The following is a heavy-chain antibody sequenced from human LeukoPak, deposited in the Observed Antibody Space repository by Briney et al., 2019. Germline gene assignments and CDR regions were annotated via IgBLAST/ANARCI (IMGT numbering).Heavy chain of an antibody. D-gene: IGHD3-3*01. CDR2: IPYDGSNK. CDR1: GFTFSSYA. V-gene: IGHV3-30-3*01. J-gene: IGHJ4*02. Sequence: PGGSLRLSCAASGFTFSSYAMHWVRQAPGEGLEWVAVIPYDGSNKYYADSVTGRFTISRDNSKNTLYLQMNSLRAEDTAVYYCARDPRNDFWSGRLDYWGQGSLVTVSS. CDR3: ARDPRNDFWSGRLDY.